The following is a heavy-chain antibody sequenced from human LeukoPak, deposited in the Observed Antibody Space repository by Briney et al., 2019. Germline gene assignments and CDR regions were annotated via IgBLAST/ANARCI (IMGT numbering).Heavy chain of an antibody. CDR2: ISGSGGST. V-gene: IGHV3-23*01. CDR1: GFTFSSYA. D-gene: IGHD3-10*01. CDR3: AKGLWFGELRSPLDY. J-gene: IGHJ4*02. Sequence: GGSPRLSCAASGFTFSSYAMSWVRQAPGKGLEWVSAISGSGGSTYYADSVKGRFTISRDNSKNTLYLQMNSLRAEDTAVYYCAKGLWFGELRSPLDYWGQGTLVTVSS.